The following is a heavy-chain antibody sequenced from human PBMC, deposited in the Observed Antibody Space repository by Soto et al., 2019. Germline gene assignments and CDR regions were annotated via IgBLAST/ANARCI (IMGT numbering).Heavy chain of an antibody. J-gene: IGHJ3*02. Sequence: ASVKVSCKASGYTFTSYDINWVRQATGQGLEWMGWMNPNSGNTGYAQKFQGRVTMTRNTSISTAYMELSSLRSEDTAVYYCARGSSGWYLVNDAFDIWGQGTMVTVSS. CDR2: MNPNSGNT. CDR1: GYTFTSYD. CDR3: ARGSSGWYLVNDAFDI. D-gene: IGHD6-19*01. V-gene: IGHV1-8*01.